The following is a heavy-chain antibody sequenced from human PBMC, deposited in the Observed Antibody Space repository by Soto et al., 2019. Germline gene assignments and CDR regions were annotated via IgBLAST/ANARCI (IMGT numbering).Heavy chain of an antibody. J-gene: IGHJ4*02. CDR3: ARQRRDFDY. Sequence: SETLSLTCTVSGGSISSYYWSWIRQPPGKGLQWIGYIFSSGSTNYNPSLKSRVTISVNTSKNQFSLNLNSVTAADTAVYYCARQRRDFDYWGQGSLVTVSS. CDR1: GGSISSYY. V-gene: IGHV4-59*08. CDR2: IFSSGST.